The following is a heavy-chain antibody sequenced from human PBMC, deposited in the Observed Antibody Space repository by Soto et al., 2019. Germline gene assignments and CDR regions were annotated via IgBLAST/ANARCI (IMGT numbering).Heavy chain of an antibody. J-gene: IGHJ3*02. V-gene: IGHV4-31*03. CDR2: IYYSGST. Sequence: PSETLSLTCTVSGGSISSGAYCWSWIRQHPGKGLEWIGYIYYSGSTYYNPSLKSRATISVDTSKNQFSLKLSSVTAAETAVYYCARVGDGYCSSTSCHNAFDIWGQGTMVTVSS. CDR3: ARVGDGYCSSTSCHNAFDI. CDR1: GGSISSGAYC. D-gene: IGHD2-2*01.